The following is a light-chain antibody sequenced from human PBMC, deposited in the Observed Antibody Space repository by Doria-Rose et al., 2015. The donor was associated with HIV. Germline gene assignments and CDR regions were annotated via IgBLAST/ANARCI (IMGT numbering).Light chain of an antibody. CDR1: QSLLYTSKNY. CDR3: QQYYDTPS. V-gene: IGKV4-1*01. J-gene: IGKJ3*01. CDR2: WAS. Sequence: VLTQPPESLGMPLGERATLNCKSNQSLLYTSKNYLAWYQQKPGQPPTLLIYWASTRQSGVPARFSGSGSGTDFTLTISSLEAEDVAVYYCQQYYDTPSFGPGTTVDIK.